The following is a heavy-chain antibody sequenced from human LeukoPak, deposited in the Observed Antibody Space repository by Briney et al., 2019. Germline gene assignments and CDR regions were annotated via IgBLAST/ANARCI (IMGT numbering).Heavy chain of an antibody. CDR2: IYHSGST. CDR1: GYSISSGYY. J-gene: IGHJ4*02. CDR3: AREGKYGDFTDY. Sequence: SETLSLTCTVSGYSISSGYYWGWIRQPPGQGLEWIGSIYHSGSTYYNPSLKSRVTISVDTSKNQFSLKLSSVTAADTAVYYCAREGKYGDFTDYWGQGTLVTVSS. V-gene: IGHV4-38-2*02. D-gene: IGHD4-17*01.